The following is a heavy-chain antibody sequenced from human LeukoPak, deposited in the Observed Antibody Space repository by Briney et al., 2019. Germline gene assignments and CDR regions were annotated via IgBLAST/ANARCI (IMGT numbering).Heavy chain of an antibody. CDR2: ISGSGGST. CDR1: GFTFSSYA. J-gene: IGHJ4*02. Sequence: PGGSLRLSXAASGFTFSSYAMSWVRQAPGKGVEWVSAISGSGGSTYYADSVKGRFTISRDNSKNTLYLQMNSLRAEDTAVYYCAKTFGRGFDYWGQGTLVTVSS. V-gene: IGHV3-23*01. D-gene: IGHD3-16*01. CDR3: AKTFGRGFDY.